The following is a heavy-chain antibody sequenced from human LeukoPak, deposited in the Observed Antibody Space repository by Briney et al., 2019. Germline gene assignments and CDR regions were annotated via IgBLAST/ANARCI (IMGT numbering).Heavy chain of an antibody. V-gene: IGHV3-30*01. CDR2: ISSGGTYE. J-gene: IGHJ4*02. CDR3: ARDSTYYYDSGSSGPHYFDN. D-gene: IGHD3-10*01. Sequence: PGKSLSFSCAASGFTFSNYAMHWFPQAPGKGLNWASLISSGGTYEYYADSVKGRFTISRDNSKNTLYLQLNSLRAEDTAVYYCARDSTYYYDSGSSGPHYFDNWGQGTLVTVSS. CDR1: GFTFSNYA.